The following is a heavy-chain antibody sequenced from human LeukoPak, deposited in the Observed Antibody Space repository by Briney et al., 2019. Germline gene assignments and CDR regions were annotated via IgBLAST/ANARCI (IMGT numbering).Heavy chain of an antibody. V-gene: IGHV4-59*06. D-gene: IGHD6-6*01. CDR2: IYYSGST. J-gene: IGHJ3*02. CDR1: GGSISSYY. Sequence: TPSETLSLTCTVSGGSISSYYWSWIRQHPGKGLEWIGYIYYSGSTYYNPSLKSRVTISVDTSKNQFSLKLSSVTAADTAVYYCARAYSSSSSSAFDIWGQGTMVTVSS. CDR3: ARAYSSSSSSAFDI.